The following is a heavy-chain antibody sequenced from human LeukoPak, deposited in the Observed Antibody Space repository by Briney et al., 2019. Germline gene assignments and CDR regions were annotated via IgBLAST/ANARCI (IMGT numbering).Heavy chain of an antibody. CDR1: GFTFSDYY. CDR3: AAGWDYDSSGYYGPSLPMVYFDY. Sequence: SGGSLRLSCAASGFTFSDYYMSWIRQAPGRGLEWVSYISSSGSTIYYADSVKGRFTISRDNAKNSLYLQMNSLRAEDTAVYYCAAGWDYDSSGYYGPSLPMVYFDYWGQGTLVTVSS. CDR2: ISSSGSTI. V-gene: IGHV3-11*01. J-gene: IGHJ4*02. D-gene: IGHD3-22*01.